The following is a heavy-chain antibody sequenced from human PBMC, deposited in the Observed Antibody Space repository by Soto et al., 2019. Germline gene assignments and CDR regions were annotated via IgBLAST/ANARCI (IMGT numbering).Heavy chain of an antibody. V-gene: IGHV3-64D*06. Sequence: GGSLRLSCSASGFMFSTFGMFWVRQAPGKGLECVSAIFYNGGVSYYADPVKGRFTVSRDNSKNMLYLQMSSLKIEDTAVYYCARGPRQGSALFGPLDSWGQGTLVTVSS. D-gene: IGHD3-3*01. CDR2: IFYNGGVS. J-gene: IGHJ4*02. CDR1: GFMFSTFG. CDR3: ARGPRQGSALFGPLDS.